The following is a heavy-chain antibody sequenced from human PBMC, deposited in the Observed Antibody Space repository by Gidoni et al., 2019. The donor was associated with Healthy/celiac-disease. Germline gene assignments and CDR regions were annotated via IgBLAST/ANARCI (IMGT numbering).Heavy chain of an antibody. CDR2: IYHSGST. D-gene: IGHD4-17*01. J-gene: IGHJ4*02. CDR1: GGSISSSNW. V-gene: IGHV4-4*02. CDR3: ARRGEVTTVTTNPVGVFDY. Sequence: QVQLQESGPGLVKPSGTLSLTCAVSGGSISSSNWWSWVRQPPGKGLGWIGEIYHSGSTNYNPSLKSRVTISVDKSKIQFSLKLSSVTAADTAVYYCARRGEVTTVTTNPVGVFDYWGQGTLVTVSS.